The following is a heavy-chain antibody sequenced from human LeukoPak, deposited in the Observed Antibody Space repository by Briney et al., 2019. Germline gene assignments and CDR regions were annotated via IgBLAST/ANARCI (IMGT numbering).Heavy chain of an antibody. V-gene: IGHV3-21*01. J-gene: IGHJ3*02. CDR2: ISSSSSYI. CDR3: ARSDAREEAFDI. Sequence: PGGSLRLSCAASGFTFSRYTMNWVRQAPGKGLEWVSSISSSSSYIYYADSVKGRFTISRDNAKNSLYLQMNSLRAEDTAVYYCARSDAREEAFDIWGQGTMVTVSS. CDR1: GFTFSRYT. D-gene: IGHD1-26*01.